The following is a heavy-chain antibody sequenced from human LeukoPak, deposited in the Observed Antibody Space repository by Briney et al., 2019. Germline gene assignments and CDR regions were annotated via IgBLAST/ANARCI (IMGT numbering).Heavy chain of an antibody. V-gene: IGHV3-30*04. D-gene: IGHD1-26*01. CDR2: ISYDGSNG. CDR3: VRGVTSGSFDY. CDR1: GFTFSSYA. J-gene: IGHJ4*02. Sequence: GGSLRLSCAASGFTFSSYAMHWVRQAPGRGLEWVTVISYDGSNGYYTGSVKGRFTISRDNSQNTLYVQMSSLRPEDTAVYYCVRGVTSGSFDYWGQGTLVTVSS.